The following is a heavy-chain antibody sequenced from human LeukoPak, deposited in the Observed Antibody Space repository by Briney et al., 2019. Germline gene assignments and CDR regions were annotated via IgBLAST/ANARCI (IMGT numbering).Heavy chain of an antibody. CDR2: MWYDGTNR. CDR3: AKVRYTARGSGFQH. J-gene: IGHJ1*01. V-gene: IGHV3-30*02. Sequence: GGSLRLSCAASGFTFTNYGIHWVRQAPGKGLEWVAVMWYDGTNRYYADSVKGRFTISRDNSKNTLYLQMNSLRAEDTAVYYCAKVRYTARGSGFQHWGQGTLVTVSS. CDR1: GFTFTNYG. D-gene: IGHD3-16*02.